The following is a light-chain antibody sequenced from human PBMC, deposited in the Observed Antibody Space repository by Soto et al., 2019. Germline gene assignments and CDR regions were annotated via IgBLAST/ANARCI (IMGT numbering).Light chain of an antibody. Sequence: QSVLTQPPSASGSPGQSVTISCTGTSSDVGAYKYVSWYQQYPGKAPKLMIYEVTKRPSGVPDRFSGSKSGNTASLTVSGLQAEDEADYYCTSYVGNAIWVFGAGTKVTVL. CDR3: TSYVGNAIWV. CDR2: EVT. CDR1: SSDVGAYKY. J-gene: IGLJ3*02. V-gene: IGLV2-8*01.